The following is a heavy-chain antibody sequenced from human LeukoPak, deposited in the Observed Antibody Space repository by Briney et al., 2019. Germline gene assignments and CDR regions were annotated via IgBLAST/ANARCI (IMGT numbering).Heavy chain of an antibody. V-gene: IGHV3-21*01. Sequence: GGSLRLSCAASGFTFSRHSMNWVRQAPGKGREWVSSISSSGTYIYYADSVKGRFTISRDNAKNSLYLQMNSLRAEDTAVYYCVRDDFGVDYWGQGTPVTVSS. CDR2: ISSSGTYI. CDR3: VRDDFGVDY. CDR1: GFTFSRHS. J-gene: IGHJ4*02. D-gene: IGHD3-10*01.